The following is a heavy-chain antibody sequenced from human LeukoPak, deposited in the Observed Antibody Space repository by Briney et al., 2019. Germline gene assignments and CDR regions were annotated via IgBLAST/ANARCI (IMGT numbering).Heavy chain of an antibody. D-gene: IGHD6-13*01. CDR1: GFTFSNYE. CDR3: ARRSSSSWYYFDY. Sequence: PGGSLRLSCAASGFTFSNYEMNCVRQAPGKGMEWVSYISSSGSTIYYADSVKGRFTISRDNAKNSLYLQMNSLRAEDTAVYYCARRSSSSWYYFDYWGQGTLVTVSS. J-gene: IGHJ4*02. CDR2: ISSSGSTI. V-gene: IGHV3-48*03.